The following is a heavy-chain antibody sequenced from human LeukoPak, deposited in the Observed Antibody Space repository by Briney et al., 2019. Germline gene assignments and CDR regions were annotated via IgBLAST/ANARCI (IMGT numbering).Heavy chain of an antibody. Sequence: GGSLRLSCAASGFTFSSYSMNWVRQAPGKGLEWVSSISSSSSYIYYADSVKGRFTISRDNAKNSLYLQMNSPRAEDTAVYYCARDRQEDYYMDVWGKGTTVTVSS. CDR2: ISSSSSYI. V-gene: IGHV3-21*01. CDR1: GFTFSSYS. CDR3: ARDRQEDYYMDV. J-gene: IGHJ6*03.